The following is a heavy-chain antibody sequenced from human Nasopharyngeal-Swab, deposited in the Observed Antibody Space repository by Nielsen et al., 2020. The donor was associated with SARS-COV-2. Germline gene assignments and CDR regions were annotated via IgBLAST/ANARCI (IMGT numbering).Heavy chain of an antibody. CDR3: ARDTYSSSWYPNWYFDL. J-gene: IGHJ2*01. CDR2: ISSSSTTR. V-gene: IGHV3-48*02. D-gene: IGHD6-13*01. Sequence: GESLKISCAASGFTFSRYSMNWVRQAPGRGLEWVSYISSSSTTRHSADSVKGRFTISRDNAKNSLYLQMNSLRDEDTAVYYCARDTYSSSWYPNWYFDLWGRGTLVTVSS. CDR1: GFTFSRYS.